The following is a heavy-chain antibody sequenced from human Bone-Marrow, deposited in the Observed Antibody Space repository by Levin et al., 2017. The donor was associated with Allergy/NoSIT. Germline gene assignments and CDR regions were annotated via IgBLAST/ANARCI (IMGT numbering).Heavy chain of an antibody. CDR3: VRDLDRYYFDY. CDR1: GFTFRNYW. J-gene: IGHJ4*02. Sequence: ASVKVSCAASGFTFRNYWMSWVRQAPGKGLEWVANIKQDGSERYYVDSVKGRFTISRDSPKNSLYLQMNSLRAEDTAVYYCVRDLDRYYFDYWGRGTLVTVSS. CDR2: IKQDGSER. V-gene: IGHV3-7*04. D-gene: IGHD3/OR15-3a*01.